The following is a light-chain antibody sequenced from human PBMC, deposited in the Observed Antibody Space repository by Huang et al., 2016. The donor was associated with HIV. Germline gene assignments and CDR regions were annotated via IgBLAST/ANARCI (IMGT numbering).Light chain of an antibody. CDR1: QSVSSN. J-gene: IGKJ3*01. V-gene: IGKV3-15*01. CDR3: QQYNNWPPAT. Sequence: EIVMTQSPATLSVSPGERATLPCRASQSVSSNLAWYHQKPGQAPRRLIYSASTRATGIPARFSGSGSGTEFTLTISSLQSEDFAVYYCQQYNNWPPATFGPGTKVDIK. CDR2: SAS.